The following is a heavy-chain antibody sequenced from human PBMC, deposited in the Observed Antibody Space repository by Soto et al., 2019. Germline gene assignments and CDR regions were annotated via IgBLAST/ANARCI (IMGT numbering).Heavy chain of an antibody. Sequence: EVQLLESGGGFVQPGASLRLSCVASGFTFSLSAMNWVRQAPGWGLEWVSSISGGGGSTEYTDSVKGRFTISRDNSKDTLHLQMNSLRAEAAAVYYSAKGPEYDILTGCDYWGQGALVTVSS. D-gene: IGHD3-9*01. V-gene: IGHV3-23*01. CDR3: AKGPEYDILTGCDY. J-gene: IGHJ4*02. CDR1: GFTFSLSA. CDR2: ISGGGGST.